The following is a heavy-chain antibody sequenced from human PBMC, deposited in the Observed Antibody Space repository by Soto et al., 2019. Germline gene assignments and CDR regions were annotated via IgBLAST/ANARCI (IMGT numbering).Heavy chain of an antibody. V-gene: IGHV3-30-3*01. CDR1: GFTFSNFA. CDR2: MSFDGTTK. Sequence: QVQLVESVGGVVQPGRSLRLSCAASGFTFSNFAMHWFRQAPGKGLEWVAVMSFDGTTKFYADSVKGRFTVSRDNSQNTLYMKVNSLRDEDTAVYYCARDGPEAFRSTWHFDYWGQGTLVTGSS. CDR3: ARDGPEAFRSTWHFDY. D-gene: IGHD1-26*01. J-gene: IGHJ4*02.